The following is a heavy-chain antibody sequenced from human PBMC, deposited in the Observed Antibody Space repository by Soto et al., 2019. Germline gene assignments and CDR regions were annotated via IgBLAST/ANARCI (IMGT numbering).Heavy chain of an antibody. V-gene: IGHV3-33*01. D-gene: IGHD5-18*01. CDR1: GFTFSNYG. CDR2: IWYDGRNK. CDR3: ARDGGYSYGPFDY. Sequence: GGSLRLSCAASGFTFSNYGMHWVRQAPGKGLEWVAVIWYDGRNKYYADSLKGRFTISRDNSKNTLYLQMNSLRAEDTAVYYCARDGGYSYGPFDYWGQGTLVTVSS. J-gene: IGHJ4*02.